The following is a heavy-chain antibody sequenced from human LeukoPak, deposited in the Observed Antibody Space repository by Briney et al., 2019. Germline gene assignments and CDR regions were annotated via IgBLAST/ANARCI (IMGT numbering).Heavy chain of an antibody. V-gene: IGHV1-69*01. D-gene: IGHD2-15*01. CDR1: GGTFSSYA. CDR2: IIPIFGTA. J-gene: IGHJ4*02. Sequence: SVNVSCKASGGTFSSYAISWVRQAPGQGLEWMGGIIPIFGTANYAQKFQGRVTITADESTSTAYMELSSLRSEDTAVYYCATLGYCSGGSCYTVDYWGQGTLVTVSS. CDR3: ATLGYCSGGSCYTVDY.